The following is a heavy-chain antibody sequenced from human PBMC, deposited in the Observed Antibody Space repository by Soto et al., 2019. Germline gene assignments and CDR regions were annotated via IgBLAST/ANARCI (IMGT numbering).Heavy chain of an antibody. J-gene: IGHJ4*02. Sequence: VADGSMGSNYWSCIRQSPDKGLEWLGYVFYGGTDYNPSLEGRVSMSVETSKSQFSLKLTSVTAADTVVYYCASYRGDLYFDSWGQGILVSVSS. CDR2: VFYGGT. V-gene: IGHV4-59*01. CDR1: DGSMGSNY. CDR3: ASYRGDLYFDS. D-gene: IGHD3-16*01.